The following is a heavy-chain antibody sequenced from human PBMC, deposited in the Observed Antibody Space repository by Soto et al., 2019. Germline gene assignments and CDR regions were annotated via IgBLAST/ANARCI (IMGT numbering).Heavy chain of an antibody. Sequence: SQTLSLTCAISGDSVSSNSAAWNWIRQSPSRGLEWLGRTYYRSKWYNDYPVSVKSRITINPDTSKNQFSLQLNSVTPEDTAVYYCARTYDFWSGYPYGMDVWGPGTKVTVYS. J-gene: IGHJ6*02. CDR1: GDSVSSNSAA. CDR2: TYYRSKWYN. V-gene: IGHV6-1*01. D-gene: IGHD3-3*01. CDR3: ARTYDFWSGYPYGMDV.